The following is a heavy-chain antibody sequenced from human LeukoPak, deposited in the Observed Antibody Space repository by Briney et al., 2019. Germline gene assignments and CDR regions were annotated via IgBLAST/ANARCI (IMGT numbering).Heavy chain of an antibody. CDR2: ISYDGSNK. CDR1: GLTFSSYG. CDR3: AKAQFDY. V-gene: IGHV3-30*18. J-gene: IGHJ4*02. Sequence: PGGSLRLSCAASGLTFSSYGMHWVRQAPGKGLEWVAVISYDGSNKYYADSVKGRFTISRDNSKNTLYLQMNSLRAEDTAVYYCAKAQFDYWGQGTLVTVSS.